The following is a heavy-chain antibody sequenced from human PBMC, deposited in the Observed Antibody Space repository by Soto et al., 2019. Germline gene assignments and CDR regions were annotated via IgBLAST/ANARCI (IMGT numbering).Heavy chain of an antibody. CDR1: GLTLSDYS. Sequence: EVQLVESGGGLVQPGGSLRLSCAASGLTLSDYSMNWVRQTPGKGLEWLSYINSYGDTTYYADSVKGRFTISRDNAKNTLSLQMNSLRDEDTGVYYCVQGPHNWKFDYWGQGTLVTVSS. V-gene: IGHV3-48*02. CDR3: VQGPHNWKFDY. D-gene: IGHD1-1*01. J-gene: IGHJ4*02. CDR2: INSYGDTT.